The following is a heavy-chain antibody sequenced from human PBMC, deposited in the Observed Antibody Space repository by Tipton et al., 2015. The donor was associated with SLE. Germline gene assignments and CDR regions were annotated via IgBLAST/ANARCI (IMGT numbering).Heavy chain of an antibody. D-gene: IGHD3-16*01. CDR1: GFTVSSNY. J-gene: IGHJ4*02. Sequence: SLRLSCAASGFTVSSNYMSWVRQAPGKGLEWVSVIYSGGSTYYADSVKGRFTISRDDDKNTLYLQMNSLRAEDTAVYYCARVPDGGGFGYGGQGPLAAVSS. CDR2: IYSGGST. V-gene: IGHV3-53*05. CDR3: ARVPDGGGFGY.